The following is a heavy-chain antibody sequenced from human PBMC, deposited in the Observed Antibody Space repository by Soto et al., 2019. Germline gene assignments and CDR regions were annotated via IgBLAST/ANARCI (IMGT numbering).Heavy chain of an antibody. CDR1: GGSISSGGYF. V-gene: IGHV4-39*01. CDR2: IYYIGST. Sequence: SETLSLTCTVSGGSISSGGYFWSWIRQHPGKGLEWIGSIYYIGSTYYNPSLKSRVTISVDTSKNQFSLKLSSVTAADTAVYFCARTYYDFWSGYYNWFDPWGQGTLVTVSS. D-gene: IGHD3-3*01. CDR3: ARTYYDFWSGYYNWFDP. J-gene: IGHJ5*02.